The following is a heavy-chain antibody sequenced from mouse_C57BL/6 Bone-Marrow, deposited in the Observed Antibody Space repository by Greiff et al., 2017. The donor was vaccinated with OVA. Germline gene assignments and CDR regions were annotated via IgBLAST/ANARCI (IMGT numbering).Heavy chain of an antibody. CDR3: ARKGYYYGSSGYFDV. D-gene: IGHD1-1*01. V-gene: IGHV1-55*01. CDR2: IYPGSGST. CDR1: GYTFTSYW. Sequence: QVQLQQPGAELVKPGASVKMSCKASGYTFTSYWITWVKQRPGQGLEWIGDIYPGSGSTNYNEKFKSKATLTVDTSSSTAYMQLSSLTSEDSAVYYCARKGYYYGSSGYFDVWGTGTTVTVSS. J-gene: IGHJ1*03.